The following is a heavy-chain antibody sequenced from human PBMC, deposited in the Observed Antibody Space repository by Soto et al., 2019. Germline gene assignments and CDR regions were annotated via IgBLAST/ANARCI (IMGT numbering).Heavy chain of an antibody. CDR1: GYTFTNYA. Sequence: ASVKVSCKASGYTFTNYAMHWVRQAPGQRLEWMGWINPDNANTKYSQKFQGRFTITRDTSATTAYMELSSLRSEDTAVYYCARENSGPGDFDCWGQGTLVTVSS. J-gene: IGHJ4*02. D-gene: IGHD5-12*01. V-gene: IGHV1-3*01. CDR3: ARENSGPGDFDC. CDR2: INPDNANT.